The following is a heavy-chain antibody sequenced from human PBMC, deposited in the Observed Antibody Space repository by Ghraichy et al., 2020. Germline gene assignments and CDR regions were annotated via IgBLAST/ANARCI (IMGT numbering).Heavy chain of an antibody. D-gene: IGHD6-19*01. CDR3: ARGSSGWYGRPLSYYYYAMDV. Sequence: GGSLRLSCAASGFTFSSYGMHWVRQAPGKGLEWVAVIWFDGSNKYYADSVKGRFTISRDNSRNTLYLQMNSLRAEDTAVYYCARGSSGWYGRPLSYYYYAMDVWGQGTTVTVSS. V-gene: IGHV3-33*01. CDR1: GFTFSSYG. J-gene: IGHJ6*02. CDR2: IWFDGSNK.